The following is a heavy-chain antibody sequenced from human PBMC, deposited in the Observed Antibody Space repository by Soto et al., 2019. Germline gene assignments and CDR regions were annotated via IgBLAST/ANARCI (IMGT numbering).Heavy chain of an antibody. CDR3: ARRVVVIAGQIDS. V-gene: IGHV4-39*01. CDR1: GGSISGSGDY. Sequence: PSETLSLTCCVSGGSISGSGDYWGWIRQPPGKGLEWIGIIYYSGSTYYNPSLESRVTISVDTSKSQFSLMLSSVTAADTAVYYCARRVVVIAGQIDSWGQGSLVTVSS. D-gene: IGHD2-15*01. J-gene: IGHJ4*02. CDR2: IYYSGST.